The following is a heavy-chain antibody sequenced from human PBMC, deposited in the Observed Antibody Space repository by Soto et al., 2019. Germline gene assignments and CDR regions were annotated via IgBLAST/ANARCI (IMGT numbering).Heavy chain of an antibody. CDR3: ARTETRGSKSYYFYGMDV. CDR2: IYPGDSDT. V-gene: IGHV5-51*01. J-gene: IGHJ6*02. CDR1: GYSFTNYW. D-gene: IGHD5-12*01. Sequence: PGESLKISCKGSGYSFTNYWIGWVRQMPGRGLEWMGIIYPGDSDTRYSPSFQGQVTISVDRSISTAYLQWSSLKASDTAMYYCARTETRGSKSYYFYGMDVWGQGTTVTVSS.